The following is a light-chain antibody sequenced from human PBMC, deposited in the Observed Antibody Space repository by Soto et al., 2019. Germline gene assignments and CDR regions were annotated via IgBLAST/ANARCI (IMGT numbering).Light chain of an antibody. CDR1: QSVSSSY. V-gene: IGKV3-20*01. CDR2: GAS. Sequence: EIVLTQSPGTLSLSPGERATLSCRASQSVSSSYLAWYQQKPGQAPRLLIYGASCRATGIPARFSGSGSGTDFTLTISRLEPEDFAVYYCQQYGSSLLTFGGGTKVEIK. J-gene: IGKJ4*01. CDR3: QQYGSSLLT.